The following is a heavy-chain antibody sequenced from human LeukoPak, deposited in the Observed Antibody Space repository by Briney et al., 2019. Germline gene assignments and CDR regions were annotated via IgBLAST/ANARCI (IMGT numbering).Heavy chain of an antibody. CDR1: GFTFTTFS. Sequence: GGSLRLSCAASGFTFTTFSMHWVRQAPGKGLEYVSGISRNGETTYYGESVKGRFTISRDNSKDTVYLQMGSLRSEDSDVYYCARGRGDISARPFFDCRGGQGSLVTVSS. CDR3: ARGRGDISARPFFDCR. CDR2: ISRNGETT. D-gene: IGHD3/OR15-3a*01. J-gene: IGHJ4*02. V-gene: IGHV3-64*02.